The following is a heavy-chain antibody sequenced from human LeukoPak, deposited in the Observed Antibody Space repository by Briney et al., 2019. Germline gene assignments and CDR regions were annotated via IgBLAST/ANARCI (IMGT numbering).Heavy chain of an antibody. D-gene: IGHD3-3*01. CDR2: IVPIFGTA. CDR1: GGTFSSYA. J-gene: IGHJ3*02. CDR3: ARDQARFSEWLNAFDI. V-gene: IGHV1-69*01. Sequence: GSSVKDSCKASGGTFSSYAISWVRQAPGQGLEWMGGIVPIFGTANSAQKFQGRVTITADESTSTAYMGLSSLRSEDTAVYYCARDQARFSEWLNAFDIWGQGTMVTVSS.